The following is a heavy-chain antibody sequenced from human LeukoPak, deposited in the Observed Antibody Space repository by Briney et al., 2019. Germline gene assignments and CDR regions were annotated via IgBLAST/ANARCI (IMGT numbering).Heavy chain of an antibody. J-gene: IGHJ4*02. CDR2: IYYTGST. D-gene: IGHD3-3*01. CDR1: GGSISSYY. CDR3: ARYRPSESRSGEVTSLDY. Sequence: SETLSLTCTVAGGSISSYYWSWLRQPPGKGLEFIGHIYYTGSTKYNPSLKSRVTISLDTSENQFSLKLSSVTTADTAVYYCARYRPSESRSGEVTSLDYWGQGTLVTVSS. V-gene: IGHV4-59*12.